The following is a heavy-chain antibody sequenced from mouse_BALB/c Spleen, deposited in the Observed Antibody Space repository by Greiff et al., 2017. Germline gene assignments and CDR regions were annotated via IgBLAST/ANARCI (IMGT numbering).Heavy chain of an antibody. CDR2: ISSGGSYT. V-gene: IGHV5-9-4*01. D-gene: IGHD2-3*01. CDR3: ARDPLYDGD. CDR1: GFTFSSYA. Sequence: EVQLVESGGGLVKPGGSLKLSCAASGFTFSSYAMSWVRQSPEKRLEWVAEISSGGSYTYYPDTVTGRFTISRDNAKNTLYLEMSSLRSEDTAMYYCARDPLYDGDWGQGTLVTVSA. J-gene: IGHJ3*01.